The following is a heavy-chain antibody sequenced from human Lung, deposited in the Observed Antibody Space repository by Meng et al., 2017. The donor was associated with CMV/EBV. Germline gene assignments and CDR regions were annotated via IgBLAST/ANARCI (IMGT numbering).Heavy chain of an antibody. CDR3: ARAPYDFWSSYYYGMDV. D-gene: IGHD3-3*01. Sequence: GGXXRLSCAASGFTVSSNYMSWVRQAPGKGLEWVSVIYSGGSTYYADSVKGRFTISRDNSKNTLYLQMNSLRAEDTAVYYCARAPYDFWSSYYYGMDVWGQGTTVTVSS. V-gene: IGHV3-53*01. CDR1: GFTVSSNY. CDR2: IYSGGST. J-gene: IGHJ6*02.